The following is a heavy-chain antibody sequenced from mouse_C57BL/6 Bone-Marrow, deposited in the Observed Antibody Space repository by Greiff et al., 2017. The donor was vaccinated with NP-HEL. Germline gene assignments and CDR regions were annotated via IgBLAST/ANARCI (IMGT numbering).Heavy chain of an antibody. CDR3: TRSQLGRLFDY. CDR1: GFTFSDYW. CDR2: IRNKANNHAT. Sequence: EVKLVESGGGLVQPGGSMKLSCAASGFTFSDYWMDWVRQSPEKGLEWVAEIRNKANNHATYYDESVKGRFTISRDDTKSRVYLQMNSLRAADTGIYYCTRSQLGRLFDYWGQGTTLTVSS. J-gene: IGHJ2*01. V-gene: IGHV6-6*01. D-gene: IGHD4-1*02.